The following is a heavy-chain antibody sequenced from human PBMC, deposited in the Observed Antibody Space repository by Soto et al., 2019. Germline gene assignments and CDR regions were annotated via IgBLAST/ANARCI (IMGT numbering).Heavy chain of an antibody. J-gene: IGHJ3*02. CDR3: AKDWTSI. D-gene: IGHD3-3*01. V-gene: IGHV3-48*01. Sequence: PGGSLRLSCAASGFTFSSYSMNWVRQAPGKGLEWVSYISSFSGTTYYADSVKGRFTTSRDNAKNSLFLQVNSLRAEDTAVYYCAKDWTSIWGQGTMVTVSS. CDR1: GFTFSSYS. CDR2: ISSFSGTT.